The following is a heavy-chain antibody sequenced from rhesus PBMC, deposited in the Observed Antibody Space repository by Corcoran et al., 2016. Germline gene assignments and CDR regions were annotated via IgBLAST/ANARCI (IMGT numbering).Heavy chain of an antibody. Sequence: QVQLQESGPGLVKPSETLSLTCAVSGGSMSSGYYYWRWIRQPPGKGLEWIGYISGSSGSTYYNPSLKSRVTISTDTSKNQFSLKLSSVTAADTAVYYCARRYSGYSSDWGQGVLVTVSS. CDR2: ISGSSGST. J-gene: IGHJ4*01. D-gene: IGHD5-24*01. CDR3: ARRYSGYSSD. CDR1: GGSMSSGYY. V-gene: IGHV4S17*01.